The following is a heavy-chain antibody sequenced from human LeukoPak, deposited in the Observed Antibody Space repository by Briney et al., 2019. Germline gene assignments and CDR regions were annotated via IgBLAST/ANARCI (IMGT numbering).Heavy chain of an antibody. J-gene: IGHJ3*02. D-gene: IGHD4-23*01. CDR2: IYYSGST. CDR1: GGSISSSSYY. CDR3: ARPRDGGDAFDI. V-gene: IGHV4-39*01. Sequence: KASETLSLTCTVSGGSISSSSYYWGWIRQPPGKGLEWIGSIYYSGSTYYNPSLKSRVTISVDTPKNQFSLKLSSVTAADTAVYYCARPRDGGDAFDIWGQGTMVTVSS.